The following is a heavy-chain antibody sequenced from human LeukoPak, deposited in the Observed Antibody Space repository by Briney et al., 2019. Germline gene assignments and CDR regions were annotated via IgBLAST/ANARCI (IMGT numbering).Heavy chain of an antibody. V-gene: IGHV3-23*01. D-gene: IGHD1-14*01. CDR1: GFTFSSYW. Sequence: PGGSLRLSCSASGFTFSSYWMSWVRQAPGKGLEWVSYITSSSETIYYADSVKGRFTISRDNSKNTLYLQMNSLKAEDTAVYYCAKPARTDYADYWGRGTLVTVSS. J-gene: IGHJ4*02. CDR2: ITSSSETI. CDR3: AKPARTDYADY.